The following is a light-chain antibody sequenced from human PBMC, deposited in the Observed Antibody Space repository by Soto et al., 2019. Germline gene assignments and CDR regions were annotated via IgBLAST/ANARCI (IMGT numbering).Light chain of an antibody. Sequence: AIRMTQSPSSLSASPGERVTTTCRASQGIANYLAWFQQKPGKAPNILIYSASTLQSEVPSRFIRSRSGTDFILTLDFLQSEDFATYYWQQYYAYPRTFGQGTKVEIK. V-gene: IGKV1-8*01. CDR1: QGIANY. J-gene: IGKJ1*01. CDR2: SAS. CDR3: QQYYAYPRT.